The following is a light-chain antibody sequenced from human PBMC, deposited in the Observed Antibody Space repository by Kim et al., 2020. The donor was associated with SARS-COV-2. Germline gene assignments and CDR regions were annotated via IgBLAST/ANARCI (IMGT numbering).Light chain of an antibody. Sequence: SPGERVTLSCRASQSVSSNLAWYQQKPGQAPRLLIYGASTRATGIPARFSGSGSGTEFTLTISSLQSEDFAVYYCQQYNNWPQKYTCGQGTKLEI. CDR2: GAS. CDR3: QQYNNWPQKYT. V-gene: IGKV3-15*01. CDR1: QSVSSN. J-gene: IGKJ2*01.